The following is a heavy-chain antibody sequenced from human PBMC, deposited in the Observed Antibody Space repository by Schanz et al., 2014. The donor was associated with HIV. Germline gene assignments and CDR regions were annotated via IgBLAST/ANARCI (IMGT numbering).Heavy chain of an antibody. J-gene: IGHJ4*02. CDR3: AKETEQRRYLGYFDY. V-gene: IGHV3-9*01. Sequence: VQLVESGGSLVQPGRSLRLSCAASKFTFTDYAMHWVRQAPGKGLEWVSGISWNSGRVAYADSVKGRFTISRDNAKNSLYLQMNSLIAEYTALYYCAKETEQRRYLGYFDYWGQGALVTVSS. CDR1: KFTFTDYA. CDR2: ISWNSGRV. D-gene: IGHD3-9*01.